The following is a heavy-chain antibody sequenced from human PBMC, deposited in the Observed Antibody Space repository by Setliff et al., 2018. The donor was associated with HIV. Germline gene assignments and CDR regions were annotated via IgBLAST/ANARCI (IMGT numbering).Heavy chain of an antibody. Sequence: ASVKVSCKASGYTFTSYGISWVRQAPGQGLEWMGWISAYNGNTNYAQKLQGRVTMTTDTSTSTAYMELRSLRSDDTAVYYCARELIVVVTAIGAFDIWGQGTMVTVSS. CDR1: GYTFTSYG. D-gene: IGHD2-21*02. CDR2: ISAYNGNT. V-gene: IGHV1-18*01. CDR3: ARELIVVVTAIGAFDI. J-gene: IGHJ3*02.